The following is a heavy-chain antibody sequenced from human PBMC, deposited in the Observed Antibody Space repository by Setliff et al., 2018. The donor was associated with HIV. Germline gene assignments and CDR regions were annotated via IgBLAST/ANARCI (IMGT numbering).Heavy chain of an antibody. CDR3: ARASKQDLLWFGFFDY. CDR2: IYYSGST. J-gene: IGHJ4*02. Sequence: PSETLSLTCTVSGGSMSSGDYYWSWVRQHPGKGLEWIGYIYYSGSTYYNPSLKSRVTLSVDTSKNQFSLKLSSMTAAGTALYYCARASKQDLLWFGFFDYWGQGTLVTVSS. D-gene: IGHD3-10*01. V-gene: IGHV4-31*03. CDR1: GGSMSSGDYY.